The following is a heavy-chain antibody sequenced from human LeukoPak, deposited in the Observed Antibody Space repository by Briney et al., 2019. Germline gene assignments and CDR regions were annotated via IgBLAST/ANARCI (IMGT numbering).Heavy chain of an antibody. Sequence: PSETLSLTCAVYGGSFSGYYWSWIRQPPGKGLEWIGEINHSGSTNYNPSLKSRVTISVDTSKNQFSLKLSSVTAADTAVYYCAREEIGGDIVVVPAANNWFDPWGQGTLVTVSS. CDR2: INHSGST. CDR1: GGSFSGYY. CDR3: AREEIGGDIVVVPAANNWFDP. J-gene: IGHJ5*02. V-gene: IGHV4-34*01. D-gene: IGHD2-2*01.